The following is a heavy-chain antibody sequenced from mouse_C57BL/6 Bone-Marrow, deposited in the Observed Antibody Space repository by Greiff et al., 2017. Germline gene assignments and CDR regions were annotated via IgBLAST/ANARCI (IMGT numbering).Heavy chain of an antibody. Sequence: QVQLQQPGAELVKPGASVKMSCKASGYTFTSYWITWVKQRPGQGLEWIGDIYPGSGSTNYTEKFKSKATLTVDTSSSTAYMQLSILTSEDSSVYYGASPYYSNYGYFDVGGTGTTVTVSS. CDR1: GYTFTSYW. D-gene: IGHD2-5*01. CDR3: ASPYYSNYGYFDV. J-gene: IGHJ1*03. CDR2: IYPGSGST. V-gene: IGHV1-55*01.